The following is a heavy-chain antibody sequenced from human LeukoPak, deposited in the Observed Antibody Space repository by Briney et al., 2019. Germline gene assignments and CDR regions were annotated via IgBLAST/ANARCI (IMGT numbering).Heavy chain of an antibody. J-gene: IGHJ4*02. V-gene: IGHV4-59*12. Sequence: PSETLSLTCTVSGGSISSYYWSWIRQPPGKGLEWIGYIYYSGSTNYNPSLKSRVTISVDTSKNQFSLKLSSVTAADTAVYYCARGPWGHGIGFDYWGQGTLVTVSS. CDR3: ARGPWGHGIGFDY. CDR1: GGSISSYY. D-gene: IGHD3-16*01. CDR2: IYYSGST.